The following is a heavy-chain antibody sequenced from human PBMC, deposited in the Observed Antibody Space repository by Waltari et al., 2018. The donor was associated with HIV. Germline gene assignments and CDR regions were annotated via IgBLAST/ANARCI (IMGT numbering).Heavy chain of an antibody. Sequence: QAQLVQSGDELKHPGTSLSVTCTASVKHFNTSDVNWVRQAAGQGLEWMGWLNPNSGRTGYARKFQGRVTMTMNTYTKTAYMDLRDLRFEDTAVYYCTTSRPGAMFGDLWGQGSLITVS. V-gene: IGHV1-8*01. CDR1: VKHFNTSD. J-gene: IGHJ4*02. D-gene: IGHD3-3*01. CDR2: LNPNSGRT. CDR3: TTSRPGAMFGDL.